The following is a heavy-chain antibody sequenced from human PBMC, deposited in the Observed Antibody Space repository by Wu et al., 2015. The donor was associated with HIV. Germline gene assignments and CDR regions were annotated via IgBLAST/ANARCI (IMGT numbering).Heavy chain of an antibody. CDR3: ARAMAGRFFEWLPHLDS. CDR2: MNPDSGGS. D-gene: IGHD3-3*01. V-gene: IGHV1-2*04. Sequence: VQSGGEVKKPGASLTISCEASGYTFTDFYIHWVRQTPGQGLEWMGWMNPDSGGSNFARRVSGWVTVTRDTSTNTSYMTMNNLTSDVTGIYYCARAMAGRFFEWLPHLDSWGQGTMVIVSS. CDR1: GYTFTDFY. J-gene: IGHJ3*01.